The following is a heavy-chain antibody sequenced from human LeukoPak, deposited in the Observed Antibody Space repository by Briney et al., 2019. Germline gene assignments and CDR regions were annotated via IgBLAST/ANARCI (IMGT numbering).Heavy chain of an antibody. CDR2: IRGDESRR. Sequence: GGSLRLSCAASGFSFSSYWMTWLRHAPGKGLEWVANIRGDESRRYYLDSVTGRFTISRDNAKNSLYLQMNSLRAEDTAVYYCARDANYHVSSDYYDAFDIWGQGTMVTVPS. CDR3: ARDANYHVSSDYYDAFDI. D-gene: IGHD3-22*01. J-gene: IGHJ3*02. CDR1: GFSFSSYW. V-gene: IGHV3-7*01.